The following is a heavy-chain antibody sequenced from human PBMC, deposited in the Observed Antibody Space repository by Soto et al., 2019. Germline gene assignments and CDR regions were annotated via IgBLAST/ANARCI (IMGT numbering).Heavy chain of an antibody. Sequence: ASVKVSCKASGYTFTSYDINWVRQATGQGLEWMGWMNPNSGNTGYAQKFQGRVTMTRNTSISTAYMELSSLRSEDTAVYYCAREKSLYCSSTSCYPAGGHYYYGMDVWGQGTTVTVSS. CDR2: MNPNSGNT. D-gene: IGHD2-2*01. CDR1: GYTFTSYD. CDR3: AREKSLYCSSTSCYPAGGHYYYGMDV. V-gene: IGHV1-8*01. J-gene: IGHJ6*02.